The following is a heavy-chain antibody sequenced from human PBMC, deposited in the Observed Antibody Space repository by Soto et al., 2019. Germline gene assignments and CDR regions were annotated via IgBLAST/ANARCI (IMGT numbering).Heavy chain of an antibody. Sequence: QVQLVQSGAEVKKPGSSVKVSCKASGGTFSSYAISWVRQAPGQGLEWMGGIIPIFGTANYAQKFQGRVTNTAPECASTGYMGLSSVRSEDTAVYYCAGGRLLPAAMSSWGQGTLVTVSS. CDR1: GGTFSSYA. J-gene: IGHJ5*02. CDR3: AGGRLLPAAMSS. D-gene: IGHD2-2*01. V-gene: IGHV1-69*01. CDR2: IIPIFGTA.